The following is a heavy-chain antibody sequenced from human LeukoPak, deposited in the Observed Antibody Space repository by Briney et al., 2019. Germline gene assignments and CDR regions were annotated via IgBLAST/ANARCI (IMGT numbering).Heavy chain of an antibody. Sequence: PGGSLRLSCVASGFTFSCYSMHWVRQDPGQGLVWVSRINFRGCGTKYVDLLKGRFTISRDHLKNTLCLEMNSLRVEDTTVYCCARDQTQAGPTTVDHWGQGTQVTVSS. CDR2: INFRGCGT. V-gene: IGHV3-74*01. CDR1: GFTFSCYS. J-gene: IGHJ4*02. CDR3: ARDQTQAGPTTVDH. D-gene: IGHD1-14*01.